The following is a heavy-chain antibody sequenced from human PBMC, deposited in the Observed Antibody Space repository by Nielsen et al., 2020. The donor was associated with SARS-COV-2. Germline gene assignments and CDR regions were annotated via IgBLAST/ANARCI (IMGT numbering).Heavy chain of an antibody. D-gene: IGHD2-15*01. Sequence: GGSLRLSCTASGFTFGDYAMSWFRQAPGKGLEWVGFIRSKAYGGTTEYAASVKGRFTISRDNAKNSLYLQMNSLRAEDTALYYCAKVRVVVAANDAFDIWGQGTMVTVPS. J-gene: IGHJ3*02. CDR3: AKVRVVVAANDAFDI. CDR1: GFTFGDYA. V-gene: IGHV3-49*03. CDR2: IRSKAYGGTT.